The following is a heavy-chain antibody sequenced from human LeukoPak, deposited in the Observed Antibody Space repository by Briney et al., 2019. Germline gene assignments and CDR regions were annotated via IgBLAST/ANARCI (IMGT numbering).Heavy chain of an antibody. V-gene: IGHV3-11*01. J-gene: IGHJ6*02. CDR3: ARDLGNERYSYGDYYYYGMDV. CDR1: GFTFSVHY. CDR2: ISGSGNKI. Sequence: GGSLRLSCAASGFTFSVHYMSWIRQAPGKGLEWISYISGSGNKIYYADSVKGRFTISRDNAKNSLYLQMNSLRAEGTAVYYCARDLGNERYSYGDYYYYGMDVWGQGTTVTVSS. D-gene: IGHD5-18*01.